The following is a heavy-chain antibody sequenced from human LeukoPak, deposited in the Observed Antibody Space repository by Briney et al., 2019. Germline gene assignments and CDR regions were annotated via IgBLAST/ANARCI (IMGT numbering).Heavy chain of an antibody. V-gene: IGHV3-74*01. CDR2: MNSDGSST. CDR3: ARGFATRGRDTSVGFDS. CDR1: GFTFSSYW. Sequence: GGSLRLSCEASGFTFSSYWMHWVRQVPGKGLVWVSRMNSDGSSTSYAGSVKGRFTISRDNAKNTLYLQMNSLRAEDTALYYCARGFATRGRDTSVGFDSWGQGTPVTVSS. D-gene: IGHD3-16*01. J-gene: IGHJ4*02.